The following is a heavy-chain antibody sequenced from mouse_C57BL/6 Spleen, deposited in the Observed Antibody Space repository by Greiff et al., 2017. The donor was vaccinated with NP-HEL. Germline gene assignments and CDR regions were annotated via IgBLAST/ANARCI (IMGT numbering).Heavy chain of an antibody. CDR3: ARSHYGSSPWFAY. CDR1: GYTFTSYW. Sequence: VQLQQPGAELVRPGSSVKLSCKASGYTFTSYWMDWVKQRPGQGLEWIGNIYPSDSETHYNQKFKDKATLTVDKSSSTAYMQLSSLTSEDSAVYYCARSHYGSSPWFAYWGQGTLVTVSA. J-gene: IGHJ3*01. CDR2: IYPSDSET. D-gene: IGHD1-1*01. V-gene: IGHV1-61*01.